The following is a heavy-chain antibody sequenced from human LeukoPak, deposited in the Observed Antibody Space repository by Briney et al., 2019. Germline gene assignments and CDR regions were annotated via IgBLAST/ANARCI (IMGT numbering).Heavy chain of an antibody. CDR3: ARGPIIVGASEYYYYYMDV. Sequence: PEASVKVSCKAFGYTFTSYGISWVRQAPGQGLEWMGWISAYNGNTNYAQKLQGRVTMTTDTSTSTAYMELSSLRSEDMAVYYCARGPIIVGASEYYYYYMDVWGKGTTVTVSS. V-gene: IGHV1-18*03. D-gene: IGHD1-26*01. J-gene: IGHJ6*03. CDR2: ISAYNGNT. CDR1: GYTFTSYG.